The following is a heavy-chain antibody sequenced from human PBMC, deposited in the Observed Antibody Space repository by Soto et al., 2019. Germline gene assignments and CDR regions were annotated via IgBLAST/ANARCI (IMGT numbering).Heavy chain of an antibody. CDR2: MNPNSGNT. Sequence: GASVKVSCKASGYTFTSYDINWVRQATGQGLEWMGWMNPNSGNTGYAQKFQGRVTVTRNTSISTVYMELSGLRPDDTAVYYCARRKERSGPHYFDYWGQGSQVTVSS. D-gene: IGHD6-25*01. CDR3: ARRKERSGPHYFDY. V-gene: IGHV1-8*01. J-gene: IGHJ4*02. CDR1: GYTFTSYD.